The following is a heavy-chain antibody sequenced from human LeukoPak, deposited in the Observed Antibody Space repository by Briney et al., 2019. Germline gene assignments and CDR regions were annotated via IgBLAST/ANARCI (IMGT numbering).Heavy chain of an antibody. CDR3: AKIVNSHNAY. V-gene: IGHV3-23*01. J-gene: IGHJ4*02. CDR1: GFTFSDHG. D-gene: IGHD1-26*01. CDR2: IGGGGDTT. Sequence: GGSLRLSCAASGFTFSDHGMRWVRHAPGKGLEWVSAIGGGGDTTYYRDSVKGRFTVSRDNSKNTLYLQMYSLRAEDTAVYYCAKIVNSHNAYWGQGTLVTVSS.